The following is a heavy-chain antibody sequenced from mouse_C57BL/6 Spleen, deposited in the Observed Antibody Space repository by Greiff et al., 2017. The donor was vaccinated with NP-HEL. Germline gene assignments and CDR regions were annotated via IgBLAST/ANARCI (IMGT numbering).Heavy chain of an antibody. Sequence: QVHVKQSGAELARPGASVKLSCKASGYTFTSYGISWVKQRTGQGLEWIGEIYPRSGNTYYNEKFKGKATLTADKSSSTAYMELRSLTSEDSAVYFCAKPILLLRPGYFDYWGQGTTLTVSS. CDR3: AKPILLLRPGYFDY. V-gene: IGHV1-81*01. J-gene: IGHJ2*01. D-gene: IGHD1-1*01. CDR1: GYTFTSYG. CDR2: IYPRSGNT.